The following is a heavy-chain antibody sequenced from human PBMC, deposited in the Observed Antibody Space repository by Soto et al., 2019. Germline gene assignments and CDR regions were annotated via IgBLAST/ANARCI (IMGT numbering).Heavy chain of an antibody. V-gene: IGHV4-4*07. D-gene: IGHD3-22*01. CDR1: GWSISSYY. J-gene: IGHJ3*02. CDR2: IYTSGST. CDR3: AREGGSYDSGGYLIRGAFDI. Sequence: PSETLSLTRAVYGWSISSYYGNWIRQPAGKGLEWLGRIYTSGSTNYNPSLKSRVTMSVDTSKNQFSLKLSPVTAADTAVYYCAREGGSYDSGGYLIRGAFDIWGQGTMVTVSS.